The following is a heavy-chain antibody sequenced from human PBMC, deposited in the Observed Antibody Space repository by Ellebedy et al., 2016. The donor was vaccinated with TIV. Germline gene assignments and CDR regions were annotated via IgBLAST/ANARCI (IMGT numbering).Heavy chain of an antibody. D-gene: IGHD3-10*01. CDR3: SGGARARMDD. CDR2: IFYNGDT. V-gene: IGHV4-59*01. CDR1: GISMRRYY. Sequence: MPGGSLRLSCNVSGISMRRYYWRWVRQTPEKGLEWIGYIFYNGDTNHNPSLKSRVSISLDTSKKQFSLRLSSVTAADTALYFWSGGARARMDDWGQGTLVTVSS. J-gene: IGHJ4*02.